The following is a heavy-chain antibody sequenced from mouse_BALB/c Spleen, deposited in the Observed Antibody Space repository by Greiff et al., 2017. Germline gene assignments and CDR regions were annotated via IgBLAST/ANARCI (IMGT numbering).Heavy chain of an antibody. Sequence: VHVKQSGAELVKPGASVKLSCTASGFNIKDTYMHWVKQRPEQGLEWIGRIDPANGNTKYDPKFQGKATITADTSSNTAYLQLSSLTSEDTAVYYCARGYRYDDYWGQGTLVTVS. D-gene: IGHD2-14*01. CDR1: GFNIKDTY. J-gene: IGHJ3*01. CDR3: ARGYRYDDY. CDR2: IDPANGNT. V-gene: IGHV14-3*02.